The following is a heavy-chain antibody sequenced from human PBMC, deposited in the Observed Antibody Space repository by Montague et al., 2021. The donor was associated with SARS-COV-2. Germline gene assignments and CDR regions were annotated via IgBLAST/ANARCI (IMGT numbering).Heavy chain of an antibody. J-gene: IGHJ6*02. CDR3: ARAGAWIQLWLHYYYYGMDV. CDR1: GFTFSSYE. Sequence: SLRLSCAASGFTFSSYEMNWVRQAPGKGLEWVSYISSSGSTIYYXDSVKGRFTISRDNAKNSLYLQMNSLRAEDTAVYYCARAGAWIQLWLHYYYYGMDVWGQGTTVTVSS. D-gene: IGHD5-18*01. CDR2: ISSSGSTI. V-gene: IGHV3-48*03.